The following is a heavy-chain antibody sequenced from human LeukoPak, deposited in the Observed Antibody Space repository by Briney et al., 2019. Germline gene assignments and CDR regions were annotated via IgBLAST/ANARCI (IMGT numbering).Heavy chain of an antibody. D-gene: IGHD1-1*01. J-gene: IGHJ4*02. CDR1: GGSISSYY. Sequence: TETLSLTCTVSGGSISSYYWSWIRQPPGKGLEWIGYIYHSGSTTYNPSLKSRVTMSVDTSKNQFSLKLTSVTAADTAVYYCARRGNDVVNFDYWGQGTLVTVSS. CDR2: IYHSGST. V-gene: IGHV4-59*08. CDR3: ARRGNDVVNFDY.